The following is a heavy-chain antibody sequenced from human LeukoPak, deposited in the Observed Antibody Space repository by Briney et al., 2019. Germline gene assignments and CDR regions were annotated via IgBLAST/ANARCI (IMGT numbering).Heavy chain of an antibody. CDR1: GYTFTSYD. V-gene: IGHV1-8*03. Sequence: ASVKVSCKASGYTFTSYDINWVRQATGQGLEWMGWMNPNSGNTGYAQKFQGRVTITRNTSISTAYMELSSLRSEDTAVYYCAIFPSVLQPLYYYMDVWGKGTTVTVSS. CDR2: MNPNSGNT. J-gene: IGHJ6*03. CDR3: AIFPSVLQPLYYYMDV. D-gene: IGHD3-16*01.